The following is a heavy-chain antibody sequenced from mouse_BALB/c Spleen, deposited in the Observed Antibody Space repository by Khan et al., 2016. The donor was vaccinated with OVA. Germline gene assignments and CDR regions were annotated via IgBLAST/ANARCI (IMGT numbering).Heavy chain of an antibody. CDR2: TNPTNGRT. CDR1: GYTFTSYW. CDR3: ARIKKIVATYFDY. D-gene: IGHD1-1*01. Sequence: VQLQQSGAELVKAGASVKMSCKASGYTFTSYWMHWVKQRLGQGLEWFAETNPTNGRTYYNEKFKSKATLTVDKSSSTAYMLLSGTTFEDSAVYDCARIKKIVATYFDYWGQGTTLTVSS. V-gene: IGHV1S81*02. J-gene: IGHJ2*01.